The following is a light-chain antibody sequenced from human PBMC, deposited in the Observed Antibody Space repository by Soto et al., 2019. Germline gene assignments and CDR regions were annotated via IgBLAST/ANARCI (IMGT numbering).Light chain of an antibody. CDR1: QSVSSS. V-gene: IGKV3-15*01. J-gene: IGKJ1*01. Sequence: EIVMTQSPATLSVSPGERATLSCRASQSVSSSLAWHQQKAGQAPRLLIYGASTRATGIPARFSGSGSGTEFTLSISSLQSEDYAVYYCQQYNDWPLTFGQGTNVEIK. CDR3: QQYNDWPLT. CDR2: GAS.